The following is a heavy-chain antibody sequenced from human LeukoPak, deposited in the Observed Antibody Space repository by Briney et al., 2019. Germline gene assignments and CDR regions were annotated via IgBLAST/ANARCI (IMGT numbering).Heavy chain of an antibody. CDR1: GFTFSSYE. CDR2: ISSSGSAI. Sequence: GGSLRLSCAASGFTFSSYEMNWVRQAPGKGLEWVSYISSSGSAIYYADSVRGRFTISRDNAKNSLYLQMNSLRAEDTAVYYCAELGITMIGGVWGKGTTVTISS. D-gene: IGHD3-10*02. V-gene: IGHV3-48*03. CDR3: AELGITMIGGV. J-gene: IGHJ6*04.